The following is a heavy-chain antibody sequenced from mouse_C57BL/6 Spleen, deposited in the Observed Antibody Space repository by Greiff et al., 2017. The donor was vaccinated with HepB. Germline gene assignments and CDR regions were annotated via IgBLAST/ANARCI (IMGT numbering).Heavy chain of an antibody. CDR2: IDPSDSYT. J-gene: IGHJ1*03. CDR3: AKLRLLWYFDV. V-gene: IGHV1-50*01. Sequence: VKLQQPGAELVKPGASVKLSCKASGYTFTSCWMQWVKQRPGQGLEWIGEIDPSDSYTNYNQKFKGKATLTVDTSSSTAYMQLSSLTSEDSAVYYCAKLRLLWYFDVWGTGTTVTVSS. CDR1: GYTFTSCW. D-gene: IGHD2-13*01.